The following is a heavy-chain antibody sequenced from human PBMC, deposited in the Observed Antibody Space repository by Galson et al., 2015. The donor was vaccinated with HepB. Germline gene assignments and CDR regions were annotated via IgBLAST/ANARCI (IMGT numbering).Heavy chain of an antibody. J-gene: IGHJ4*02. D-gene: IGHD2-2*01. V-gene: IGHV4-31*03. Sequence: TLSLTCTVSGGSISSGGYYWSWIRQHPGKGLEWIGYIYYSGSTYYNPSLKSRVTISVDTSKNQFSLKLSSVTAADTAVYYCARVGVYQPLRGAVDYWGQGTLVTVSS. CDR2: IYYSGST. CDR1: GGSISSGGYY. CDR3: ARVGVYQPLRGAVDY.